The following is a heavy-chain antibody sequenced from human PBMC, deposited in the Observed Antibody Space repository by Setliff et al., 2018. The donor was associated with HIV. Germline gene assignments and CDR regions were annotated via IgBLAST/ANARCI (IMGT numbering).Heavy chain of an antibody. Sequence: ASVKVSCKASGYTFTSYGVSWVRQAPGHGLEWMGWISGYSGDTNYAQKLQGRVTMTTDTSTSTAYMELSSLRSDDTAVYYCARQDGTTVLSKDFDYWGQGTLVTVSS. V-gene: IGHV1-18*01. CDR1: GYTFTSYG. CDR2: ISGYSGDT. J-gene: IGHJ4*02. CDR3: ARQDGTTVLSKDFDY. D-gene: IGHD4-17*01.